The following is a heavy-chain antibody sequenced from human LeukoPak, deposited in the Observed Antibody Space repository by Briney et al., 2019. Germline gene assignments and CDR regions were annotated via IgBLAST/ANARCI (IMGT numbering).Heavy chain of an antibody. CDR3: AKDSNTAMVLSNFDY. V-gene: IGHV3-23*01. CDR1: GFTFSSHA. CDR2: ISGSGGST. D-gene: IGHD5-18*01. J-gene: IGHJ4*02. Sequence: GGSLRLSCAASGFTFSSHAMSWVRQAPGKGLEWVSAISGSGGSTYYADSVKGRFTISRDNSKNTLYLQMNSLRAEDTAVYYCAKDSNTAMVLSNFDYWGQGTLVTVSS.